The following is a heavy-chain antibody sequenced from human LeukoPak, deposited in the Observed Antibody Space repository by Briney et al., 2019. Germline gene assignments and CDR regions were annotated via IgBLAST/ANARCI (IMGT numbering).Heavy chain of an antibody. Sequence: SETLSLTCAVYGGSFSGYYWSWIRQPPGKGLEWIGEINHSGSTNYNPSLKSRVTISVDTSKNQFSLKLSSVTAADTAVYYCARQTFRTTGIYYFDYWGQGTLVTVSS. CDR2: INHSGST. J-gene: IGHJ4*02. D-gene: IGHD4-17*01. CDR1: GGSFSGYY. V-gene: IGHV4-34*01. CDR3: ARQTFRTTGIYYFDY.